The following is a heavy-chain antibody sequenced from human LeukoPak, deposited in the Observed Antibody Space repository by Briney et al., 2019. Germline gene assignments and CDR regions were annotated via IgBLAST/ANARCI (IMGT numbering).Heavy chain of an antibody. J-gene: IGHJ4*02. CDR2: INPSGGST. CDR3: ARDVSGYAFDY. V-gene: IGHV1-46*01. Sequence: ASVKVSCKASGYTFASYYMHWVRQAPGQGLEWMGIINPSGGSTSYAQKFQGRVTMTRDTSTSTVYMELSSLRSEDTAVYYCARDVSGYAFDYWGQGTLVTVSS. CDR1: GYTFASYY. D-gene: IGHD5-12*01.